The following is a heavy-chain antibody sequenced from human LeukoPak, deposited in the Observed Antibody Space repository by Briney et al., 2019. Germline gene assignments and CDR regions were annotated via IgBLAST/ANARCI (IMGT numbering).Heavy chain of an antibody. Sequence: KSSETLSLTCTVPGGSISSNYWSWVRQPPGKGLEWIGYMYDSVRTKYNPSLESRVTLSADTSKNQFSLRLSSVTAADTAVYYCATIRRGSIYGYFDFWGQGILVTISS. D-gene: IGHD5-18*01. CDR2: MYDSVRT. V-gene: IGHV4-59*12. CDR3: ATIRRGSIYGYFDF. J-gene: IGHJ4*02. CDR1: GGSISSNY.